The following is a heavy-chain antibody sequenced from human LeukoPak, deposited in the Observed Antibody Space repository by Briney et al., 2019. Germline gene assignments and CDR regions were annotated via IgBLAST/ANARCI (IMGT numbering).Heavy chain of an antibody. V-gene: IGHV1-46*01. CDR3: CTMVRGLYYMDV. CDR1: GYTFTSYY. D-gene: IGHD3-10*01. J-gene: IGHJ6*03. Sequence: GASVKVSCKASGYTFTSYYMHWVRQAPGQGLEWMGIINPSGGSTSYAQKFQGRVTMTRDTSISTAYMELSRLRSDDTAVYYCCTMVRGLYYMDVWGKGTTVTISS. CDR2: INPSGGST.